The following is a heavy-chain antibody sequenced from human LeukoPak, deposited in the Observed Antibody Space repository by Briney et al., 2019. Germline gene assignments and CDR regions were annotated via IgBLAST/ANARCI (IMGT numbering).Heavy chain of an antibody. D-gene: IGHD3-22*01. Sequence: IGASGADTYYSDSAKGRFTVSRDNSKDTLFLHMSSLRAEDTAVYFCATRPRDSSGYYLGAFDGWGQGTTVTVSS. V-gene: IGHV3-23*01. J-gene: IGHJ3*01. CDR2: IGASGADT. CDR3: ATRPRDSSGYYLGAFDG.